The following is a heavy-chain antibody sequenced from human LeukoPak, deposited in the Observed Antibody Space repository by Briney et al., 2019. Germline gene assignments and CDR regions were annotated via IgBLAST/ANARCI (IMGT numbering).Heavy chain of an antibody. V-gene: IGHV3-23*01. CDR1: GFTFNTHA. D-gene: IGHD5-18*01. CDR3: ARDQGYSYYYLDY. Sequence: GGSLRLSRAASGFTFNTHAMSWVRQAPGKGLEWVSGINGNGASTYYSDSVKGRFTISRDNSKNTLYLQMRSLSAEDTAVYYCARDQGYSYYYLDYWGQGALVTVSS. J-gene: IGHJ4*02. CDR2: INGNGAST.